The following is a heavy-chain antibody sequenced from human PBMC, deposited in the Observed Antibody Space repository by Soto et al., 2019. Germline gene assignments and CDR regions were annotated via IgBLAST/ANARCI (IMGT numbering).Heavy chain of an antibody. J-gene: IGHJ5*02. CDR1: APSATSPSSY. V-gene: IGHV4-61*01. D-gene: IGHD2-2*01. CDR3: ARGDAINGLDV. Sequence: PETLSLTCPVSAPSATSPSSYCNWIRQPPGKGLEWTGYISYSGSTNYNPSPRRRVTISVDPSKHQFSLRVTSTTARHTAVYHCARGDAINGLDVWGQGTRVTVSS. CDR2: ISYSGST.